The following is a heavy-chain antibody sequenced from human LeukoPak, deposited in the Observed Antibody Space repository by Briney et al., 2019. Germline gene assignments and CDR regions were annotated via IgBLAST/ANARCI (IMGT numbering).Heavy chain of an antibody. V-gene: IGHV1-69*13. Sequence: VKVSCKASGGTFSSYAISWVRQAPGQGLEWMGGIIPIFGTANYAQKFQGRVTITADESTSTAYMELNSLRAEDTAVYYCAKDLSDCPDYWGQGTLVTVSS. CDR3: AKDLSDCPDY. D-gene: IGHD2-21*02. CDR2: IIPIFGTA. J-gene: IGHJ4*02. CDR1: GGTFSSYA.